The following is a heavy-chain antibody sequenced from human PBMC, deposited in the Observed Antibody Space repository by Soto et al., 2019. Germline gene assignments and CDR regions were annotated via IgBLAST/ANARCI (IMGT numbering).Heavy chain of an antibody. V-gene: IGHV4-31*03. CDR1: GGSISSGGYY. D-gene: IGHD3-3*01. CDR2: IYYSGST. J-gene: IGHJ5*02. Sequence: SETLSLTCTVSGGSISSGGYYWSWIRQHPGKGLEWIGYIYYSGSTYYNQSLKSRVTISVDTSKNQFSLKLGSVTAADPAVFYCAGLLPAARAYDFWGGYPRWFDPWGQGTLVTVSS. CDR3: AGLLPAARAYDFWGGYPRWFDP.